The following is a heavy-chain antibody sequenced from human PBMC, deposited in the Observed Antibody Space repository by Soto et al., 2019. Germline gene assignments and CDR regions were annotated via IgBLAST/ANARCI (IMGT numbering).Heavy chain of an antibody. CDR3: ARQAGYNYGTRQIDY. D-gene: IGHD5-18*01. Sequence: SETLSLTCTVSGGSISNTNYYWGWIRQPPGKGLEWIGSVYYSGSTYYNPSLKSRVTTSVDTSKNQFSLKMSSVTAADTAVYYCARQAGYNYGTRQIDYWGQGTLVRVSS. CDR2: VYYSGST. J-gene: IGHJ4*02. CDR1: GGSISNTNYY. V-gene: IGHV4-39*01.